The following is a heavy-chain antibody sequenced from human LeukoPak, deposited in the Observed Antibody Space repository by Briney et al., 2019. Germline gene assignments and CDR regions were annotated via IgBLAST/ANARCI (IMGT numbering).Heavy chain of an antibody. D-gene: IGHD1-26*01. CDR1: GFTFSSYS. Sequence: GGSLRLSCAASGFTFSSYSMNWVRQAPGKGLEWVSYISSSSSTIYYADSVKGRFTISRDNAKNSLYLQMNSLRAEDTAVYYCAKNGVGATAGYFDYWGQGTLVTVSS. CDR2: ISSSSSTI. J-gene: IGHJ4*02. V-gene: IGHV3-48*04. CDR3: AKNGVGATAGYFDY.